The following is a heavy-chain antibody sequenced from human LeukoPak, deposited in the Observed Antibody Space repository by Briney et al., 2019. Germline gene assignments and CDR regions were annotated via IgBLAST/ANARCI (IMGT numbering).Heavy chain of an antibody. J-gene: IGHJ3*02. V-gene: IGHV4-39*01. CDR3: ARRRAVAGSVSVFDI. CDR2: IYYSGST. D-gene: IGHD6-19*01. Sequence: SETLSLTCTVSGGSISSSSYYWGWIRQPPGKGLEWIGSIYYSGSTYYNPSLKSRVTISVDTSKNQFSLKLSSVTAADTAVYYCARRRAVAGSVSVFDIWGQGTMVTVSS. CDR1: GGSISSSSYY.